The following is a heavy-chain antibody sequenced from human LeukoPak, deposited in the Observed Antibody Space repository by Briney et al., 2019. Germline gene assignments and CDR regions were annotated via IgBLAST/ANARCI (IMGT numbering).Heavy chain of an antibody. CDR3: ARQLRTAAGSEY. Sequence: PSETLSLTCTVSGGSSSSSSYYSGWIRQPPRKGLEWIGSIYYSGNTYYNTSLKSRVTISVDTSRNRFSLKLSSVTAADTALYYCARQLRTAAGSEYWGQGTLVTVYS. D-gene: IGHD6-13*01. CDR1: GGSSSSSSYY. J-gene: IGHJ4*02. V-gene: IGHV4-39*01. CDR2: IYYSGNT.